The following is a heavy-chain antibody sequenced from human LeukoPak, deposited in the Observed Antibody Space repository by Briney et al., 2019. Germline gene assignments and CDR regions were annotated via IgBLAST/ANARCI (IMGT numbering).Heavy chain of an antibody. CDR1: GGSFSGYY. CDR3: ARGRRPLLPYGGNSAPY. Sequence: KPSETLSLTCAVYGGSFSGYYWSWIRQPPGKGLEWIGEINHSGSTNYNPSLKSRVTISVDTSKNQFSLKLSSVTAADTAVYYCARGRRPLLPYGGNSAPYWGQGTLVTVSS. D-gene: IGHD4-23*01. CDR2: INHSGST. V-gene: IGHV4-34*01. J-gene: IGHJ4*02.